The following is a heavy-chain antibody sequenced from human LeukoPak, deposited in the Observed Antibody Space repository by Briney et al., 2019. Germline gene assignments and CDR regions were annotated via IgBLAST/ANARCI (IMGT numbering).Heavy chain of an antibody. D-gene: IGHD2-15*01. CDR2: INHSEST. CDR3: ASSCSGGSCSTPTRLDY. J-gene: IGHJ4*02. CDR1: GGSFSGYY. V-gene: IGHV4-34*01. Sequence: SGTLSLTCAVYGGSFSGYYWSWIRQPPGKGLEWIGEINHSESTHYNPSLKSRVTISVDTSKNQFSLKLSSVTAADTAVYYCASSCSGGSCSTPTRLDYWGQGTLVIVSS.